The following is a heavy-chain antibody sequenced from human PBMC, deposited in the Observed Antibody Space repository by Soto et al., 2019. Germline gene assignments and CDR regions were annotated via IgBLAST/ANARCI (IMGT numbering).Heavy chain of an antibody. J-gene: IGHJ2*01. CDR3: TTAKASSGLGYFDL. Sequence: SVSNARMYWVRQAPGKGLEWVGRIKSKTDGGTTDYAAPVKGRFTISRDDSKNTLYLQMNSLKTEDTAVYYCTTAKASSGLGYFDLWGRGTLVTVSS. D-gene: IGHD6-19*01. CDR1: SVSNAR. V-gene: IGHV3-15*07. CDR2: IKSKTDGGTT.